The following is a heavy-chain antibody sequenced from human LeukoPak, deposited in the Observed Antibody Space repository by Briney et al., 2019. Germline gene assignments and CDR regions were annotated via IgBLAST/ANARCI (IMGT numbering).Heavy chain of an antibody. Sequence: GASVKVSCKASGGTFSSYAISWVRQAPGQGLEWMGGIIPIFGTANYAQKFQGRVTITADKSTSTAYMELSSLRSEDTAVYYCARGVATIGDIDYWGQGTLVTVSS. J-gene: IGHJ4*02. CDR1: GGTFSSYA. CDR3: ARGVATIGDIDY. V-gene: IGHV1-69*06. CDR2: IIPIFGTA. D-gene: IGHD5-12*01.